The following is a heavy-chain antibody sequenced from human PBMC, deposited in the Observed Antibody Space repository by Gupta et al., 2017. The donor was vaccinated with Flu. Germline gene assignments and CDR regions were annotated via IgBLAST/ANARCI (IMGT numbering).Heavy chain of an antibody. V-gene: IGHV3-53*04. CDR3: ARWSTSENFDF. CDR2: IHSGGTT. J-gene: IGHJ4*02. CDR1: GFFVSSNH. D-gene: IGHD6-6*01. Sequence: EVILVESGGGLVQPGGSLRLSCAVSGFFVSSNHMTWVRQAPGKGLEWVSVIHSGGTTYYSDSVKGRFTTSRDNSNNMLYLQINSLRDDDTAVYYCARWSTSENFDFWGQGSLVTVSS.